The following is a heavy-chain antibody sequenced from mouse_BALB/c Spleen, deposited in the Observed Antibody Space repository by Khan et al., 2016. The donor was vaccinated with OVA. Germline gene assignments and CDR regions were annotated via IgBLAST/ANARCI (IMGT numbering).Heavy chain of an antibody. CDR2: INPSNGRT. CDR1: GYTLTSYW. Sequence: QVRLQQSGAELVNPGASVNLSCKASGYTLTSYWMHWVKQRPGQGLEWIGEINPSNGRTNYNEKFKSKATLTVDKSSSTAYMQLSSPTSEDSGVYYCARLLINFDYWGQGTTLTVSS. J-gene: IGHJ2*01. D-gene: IGHD2-1*01. V-gene: IGHV1S81*02. CDR3: ARLLINFDY.